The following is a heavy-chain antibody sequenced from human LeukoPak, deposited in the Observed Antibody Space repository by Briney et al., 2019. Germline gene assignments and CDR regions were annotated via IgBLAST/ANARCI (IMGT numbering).Heavy chain of an antibody. CDR2: IRYDGSNK. V-gene: IGHV3-30*02. J-gene: IGHJ4*02. D-gene: IGHD4-17*01. CDR3: ANRGGYGDYDDY. CDR1: GFTFSSYG. Sequence: GGSLRLSCAASGFTFSSYGMHWVRQAPGKGLGWVAIIRYDGSNKYYADSVKGRFTTSRDNSKNTLYLQMNSLRAEDTAVYYCANRGGYGDYDDYWGQGTLVTVSS.